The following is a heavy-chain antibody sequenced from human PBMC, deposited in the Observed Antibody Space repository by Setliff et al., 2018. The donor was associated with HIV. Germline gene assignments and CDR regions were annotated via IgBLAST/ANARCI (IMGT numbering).Heavy chain of an antibody. CDR1: GYTFTSYY. V-gene: IGHV1-46*01. CDR2: INPSGGST. Sequence: GASVKVSCKASGYTFTSYYMHWVRQAPGQGLEWMGIINPSGGSTSYAQKFQGRVTMTRDTSTSTVYMELSSLSSEDTAVYYCARDQTGVAAAAFGGGSAWSDEGFDIWGQGTMVTVSS. CDR3: ARDQTGVAAAAFGGGSAWSDEGFDI. D-gene: IGHD6-13*01. J-gene: IGHJ3*02.